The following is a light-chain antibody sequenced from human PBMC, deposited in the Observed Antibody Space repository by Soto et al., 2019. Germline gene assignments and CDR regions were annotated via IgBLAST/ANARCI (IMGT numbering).Light chain of an antibody. CDR3: SSYAGSMNLI. Sequence: QSALTQPPSASGSPGQSVTISCTGSSSDVGGHNHVSWYQQHPGKAPKLMIYEVSKRPSGVPDLFSGSKSVNTASLTVSGLQAEDEADYYCSSYAGSMNLIFGGGTKVTVL. V-gene: IGLV2-8*01. J-gene: IGLJ2*01. CDR2: EVS. CDR1: SSDVGGHNH.